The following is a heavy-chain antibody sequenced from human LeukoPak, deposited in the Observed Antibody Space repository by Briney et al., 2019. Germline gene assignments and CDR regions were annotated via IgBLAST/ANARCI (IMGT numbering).Heavy chain of an antibody. D-gene: IGHD4-17*01. CDR1: GFTFSSYT. Sequence: GGSLRLSCAGSGFTFSSYTMRWVRQAPGKGLDWVSTINGNGDKTYYADSVKGRFAISRDNSKNTIFLQMDSLRAEDSALYYCTIDSYGANAYWGQGTLVTVSS. CDR3: TIDSYGANAY. CDR2: INGNGDKT. V-gene: IGHV3-23*01. J-gene: IGHJ4*02.